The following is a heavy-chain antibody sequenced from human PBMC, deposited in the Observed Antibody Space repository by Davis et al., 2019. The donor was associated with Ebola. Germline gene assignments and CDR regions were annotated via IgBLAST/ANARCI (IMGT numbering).Heavy chain of an antibody. CDR3: ARVSKLGQLTLYYGMDV. CDR2: INHSGST. J-gene: IGHJ6*02. Sequence: GSLRLSCAAYGGSFSGYYWRWIRQTPEKGLEWIGEINHSGSTNYNPSLKSRVTISVDTSKNQFSLKLSSVTAADTAVYYCARVSKLGQLTLYYGMDVWGQGTTVTVSS. CDR1: GGSFSGYY. D-gene: IGHD2-2*01. V-gene: IGHV4-34*01.